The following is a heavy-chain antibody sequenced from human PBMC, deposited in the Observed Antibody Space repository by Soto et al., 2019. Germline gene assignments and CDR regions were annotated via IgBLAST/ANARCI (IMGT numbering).Heavy chain of an antibody. CDR1: GGSISSSSYY. CDR3: ARHGHDDILTGPSQNFDY. CDR2: IYYSGST. D-gene: IGHD3-9*01. V-gene: IGHV4-39*01. Sequence: SETVSLTCTVSGGSISSSSYYWGWIRQPPGKGLEWIGSIYYSGSTYYNPSLKSRVTISVDTSKNQFSLKLSSVTAADTAVYYCARHGHDDILTGPSQNFDYWGQGTLVTVSS. J-gene: IGHJ4*02.